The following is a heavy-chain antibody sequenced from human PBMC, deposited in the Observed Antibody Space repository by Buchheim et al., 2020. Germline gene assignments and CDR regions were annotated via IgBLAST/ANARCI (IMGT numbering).Heavy chain of an antibody. J-gene: IGHJ4*02. CDR3: STGEGGGPDIY. D-gene: IGHD1-14*01. CDR2: VGASGAGT. CDR1: GLTFSYFA. V-gene: IGHV3-23*01. Sequence: EVQLFESGGDLVQPGGSLRLSCAASGLTFSYFAMRWVRQAPGKELEWVSTVGASGAGTFYADSVTGRVIISKDISPTTLYLQMNSLGTEDTALYYCSTGEGGGPDIYWGQGTL.